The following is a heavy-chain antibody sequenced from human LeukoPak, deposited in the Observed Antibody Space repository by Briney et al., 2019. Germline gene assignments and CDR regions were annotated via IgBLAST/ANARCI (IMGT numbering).Heavy chain of an antibody. CDR2: IYDSGTT. D-gene: IGHD5-18*01. J-gene: IGHJ4*02. CDR1: GGSINSGAYY. V-gene: IGHV4-31*03. Sequence: PSETLSLTCTVSGGSINSGAYYWSWIRQHPGKGLEWIGYIYDSGTTYYNPSLKSRVTISRDTSKNQFPLKLSSVTAADTAVYYCARSLKNSYGYFDYWGQGTLVTVSS. CDR3: ARSLKNSYGYFDY.